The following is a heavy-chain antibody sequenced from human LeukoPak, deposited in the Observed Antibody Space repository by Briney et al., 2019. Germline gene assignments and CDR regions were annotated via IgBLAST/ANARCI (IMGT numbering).Heavy chain of an antibody. J-gene: IGHJ3*01. D-gene: IGHD1-26*01. CDR3: ARGSFGP. CDR2: ISSSSSTI. CDR1: GFTFSSYA. Sequence: GGSLRLSCAASGFTFSSYAMSWVRQAPGKGLEWVSYISSSSSTIYYADSVKGRFTISRGNAKNSLCLQMNSLRAEDTAVYYCARGSFGPWGQGTMVTVSS. V-gene: IGHV3-48*01.